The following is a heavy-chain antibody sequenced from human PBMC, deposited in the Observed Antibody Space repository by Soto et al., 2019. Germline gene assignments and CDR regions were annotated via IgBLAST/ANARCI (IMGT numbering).Heavy chain of an antibody. D-gene: IGHD2-2*02. V-gene: IGHV1-69*06. CDR3: ARGYTVRANSRRAAFDL. CDR1: GGTFSSYA. CDR2: IIPIFGTA. J-gene: IGHJ3*01. Sequence: SVKVSCKASGGTFSSYAISWVRQAPGQGLEWMGGIIPIFGTANYAQKFQGRVTITADKSTSTAYMELSSLRSEDTAVYYCARGYTVRANSRRAAFDLWGQGTMVNGSS.